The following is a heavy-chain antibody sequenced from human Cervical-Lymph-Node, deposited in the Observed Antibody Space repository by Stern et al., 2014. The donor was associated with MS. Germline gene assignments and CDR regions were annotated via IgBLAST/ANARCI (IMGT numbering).Heavy chain of an antibody. J-gene: IGHJ4*02. CDR2: IDNSGAT. Sequence: QLQLQESGPGVVKPSQTLSLTCTVSGGSITTSGYSWNWLRQQPGKGLEWIGNIDNSGATSYNPALQSRLSISMDTSENQFSLHVTSVTAADAAVYYCASLYCRGPTCYGVHWGRGSLVIVSS. CDR3: ASLYCRGPTCYGVH. D-gene: IGHD2-15*01. V-gene: IGHV4-31*03. CDR1: GGSITTSGYS.